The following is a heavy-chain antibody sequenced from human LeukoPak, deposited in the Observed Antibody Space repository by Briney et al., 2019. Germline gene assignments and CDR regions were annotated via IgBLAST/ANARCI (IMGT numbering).Heavy chain of an antibody. J-gene: IGHJ4*02. D-gene: IGHD2-15*01. CDR3: ARDNDCSGGSCYWSAFDY. Sequence: GGSLRLSCAASGFTFSSYGMHWVRQAPGKGLEWVAVISYDGSNKYYADSVKGRFTISRDNSKNTLYLQMNSLRAEDTAVYYCARDNDCSGGSCYWSAFDYRGQGTLVTVSS. V-gene: IGHV3-30*19. CDR1: GFTFSSYG. CDR2: ISYDGSNK.